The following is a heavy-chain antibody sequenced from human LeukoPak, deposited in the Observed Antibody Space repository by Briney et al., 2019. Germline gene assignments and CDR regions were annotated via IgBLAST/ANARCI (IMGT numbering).Heavy chain of an antibody. Sequence: SETLSLTCTVSGDSISSYYWSWIRQPPGKRLEWIGYIYYSGSTNYSPSLKSRVTISVDTSMNQFSLKLTSVTAADTAVYYCARGHYGDYDDSFDVWGQGTMVTVSS. CDR3: ARGHYGDYDDSFDV. CDR1: GDSISSYY. J-gene: IGHJ3*01. V-gene: IGHV4-59*01. CDR2: IYYSGST. D-gene: IGHD4-17*01.